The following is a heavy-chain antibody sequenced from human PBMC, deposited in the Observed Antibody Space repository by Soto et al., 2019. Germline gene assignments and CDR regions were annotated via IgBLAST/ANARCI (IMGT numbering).Heavy chain of an antibody. CDR3: ARDYGSGDYYYGMDV. CDR2: IYYSGST. J-gene: IGHJ6*02. D-gene: IGHD3-10*01. Sequence: QVQLQESGPGLVKPSQTLSLTCTVSGGSISSGGYYWSWIRQHPGKGLEWIGYIYYSGSTYYNPSLKXRXTXXVATSKNQFSLKLSSVTAADTAVYYCARDYGSGDYYYGMDVWGQGTTVTVSS. V-gene: IGHV4-31*03. CDR1: GGSISSGGYY.